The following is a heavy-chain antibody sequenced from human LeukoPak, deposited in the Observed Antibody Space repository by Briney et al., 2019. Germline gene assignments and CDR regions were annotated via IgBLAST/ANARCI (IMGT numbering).Heavy chain of an antibody. J-gene: IGHJ6*03. CDR1: GFTFDDYG. V-gene: IGHV3-20*04. D-gene: IGHD6-19*01. CDR2: INWNGGGT. Sequence: GGSLGLSCAASGFTFDDYGMSWVRQAPGKGQESVSGINWNGGGTGFADSVKGRFTISRDNAKNSLYLQMNSLRAEDTALYYCARDRSSGWYGATYYYYMDVWGKGTTVTVSS. CDR3: ARDRSSGWYGATYYYYMDV.